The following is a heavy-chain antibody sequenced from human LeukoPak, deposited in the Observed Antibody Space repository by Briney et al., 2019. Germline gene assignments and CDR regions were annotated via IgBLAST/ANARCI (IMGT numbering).Heavy chain of an antibody. D-gene: IGHD6-19*01. CDR3: ASDLKVAVAGYYYYYGMDV. Sequence: GGSLRLSCAASGFTVSSNYMSWVRQAPGKGLEWVSVIYSGGSTYYADSVKGRFTISRDNSKNTLYLQMNSLRAEDTAVYYCASDLKVAVAGYYYYYGMDVWGQGTTVTVSS. CDR2: IYSGGST. CDR1: GFTVSSNY. V-gene: IGHV3-53*01. J-gene: IGHJ6*02.